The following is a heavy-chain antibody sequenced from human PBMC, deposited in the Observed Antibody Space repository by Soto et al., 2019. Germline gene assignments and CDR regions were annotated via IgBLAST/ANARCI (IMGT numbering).Heavy chain of an antibody. J-gene: IGHJ6*02. V-gene: IGHV4-59*01. CDR3: ASSPIAAADVYYYGMDV. Sequence: QVQLQESGPGLVKPSETLSLTCTVSGGSIRSYYWSWIRQPPGKGLEWIGYIYYSGSTNYNPSLKSRVTISVDPSKNQFSLKLSSVTAADTAVYYCASSPIAAADVYYYGMDVWGQGTTVTVSS. CDR1: GGSIRSYY. D-gene: IGHD6-13*01. CDR2: IYYSGST.